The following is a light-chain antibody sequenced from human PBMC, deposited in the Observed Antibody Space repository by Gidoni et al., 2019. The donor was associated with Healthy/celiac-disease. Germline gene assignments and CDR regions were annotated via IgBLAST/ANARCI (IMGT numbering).Light chain of an antibody. J-gene: IGKJ2*01. CDR1: QSISSW. CDR3: QQYNSYPYT. CDR2: KAS. Sequence: DIQMTQSPSTLSASVGDRVTLTCRASQSISSWLAWYQQKPGKAPKLLIYKASSLESGVPSRFSGSGSGTEFTLTISSLQPDDFATYYCQQYNSYPYTFXQXTKLEIK. V-gene: IGKV1-5*03.